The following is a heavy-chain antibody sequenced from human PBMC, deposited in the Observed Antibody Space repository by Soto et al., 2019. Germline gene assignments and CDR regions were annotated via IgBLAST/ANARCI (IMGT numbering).Heavy chain of an antibody. Sequence: QVQLVQSGAEVKKPGASVKVSCKASGDAFSNYDIKWVRQATGQGLEWMGWMNPNSGNTGSARKFQGRVTMTRTTPISTAYMELSSLRSEDTAVYYCARARNGMDVWGQGTTVTVSS. CDR3: ARARNGMDV. V-gene: IGHV1-8*01. CDR1: GDAFSNYD. J-gene: IGHJ6*02. CDR2: MNPNSGNT.